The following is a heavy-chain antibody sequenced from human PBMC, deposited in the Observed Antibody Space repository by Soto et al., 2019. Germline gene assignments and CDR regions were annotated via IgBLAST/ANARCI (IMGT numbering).Heavy chain of an antibody. CDR1: GFTFSSYA. CDR2: ISYDGSNK. J-gene: IGHJ4*02. Sequence: GGSLRLSCAASGFTFSSYAMHWVRQAPGKGLEWVAVISYDGSNKYYADSVKGRFTISRDNSKNTLYLQMNSLRAEDTAVYYCARALNAGYYDSSGSIDYWGQGTLVTVSS. V-gene: IGHV3-30-3*01. CDR3: ARALNAGYYDSSGSIDY. D-gene: IGHD3-22*01.